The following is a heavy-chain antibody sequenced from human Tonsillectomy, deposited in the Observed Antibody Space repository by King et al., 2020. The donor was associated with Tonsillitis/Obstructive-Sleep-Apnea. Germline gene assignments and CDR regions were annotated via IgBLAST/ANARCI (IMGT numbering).Heavy chain of an antibody. CDR1: GGSISSYY. CDR3: ARTYYDILTGYSHPYYFDY. D-gene: IGHD3-9*01. CDR2: IYYSGST. Sequence: VQLQESGPGLVKPSETLSLTCTVSGGSISSYYWSWIRQPPGKGLEWIGYIYYSGSTNYNPSLKSRVTISVDTSKNQFSLKLSSVTAADTAVYYCARTYYDILTGYSHPYYFDYWGQGTLVTVSS. J-gene: IGHJ4*02. V-gene: IGHV4-59*01.